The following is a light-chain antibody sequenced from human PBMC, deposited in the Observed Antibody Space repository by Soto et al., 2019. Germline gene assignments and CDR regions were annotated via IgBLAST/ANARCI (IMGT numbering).Light chain of an antibody. CDR1: QTISSW. J-gene: IGKJ1*01. CDR3: LQHNSYPRT. V-gene: IGKV1-17*01. CDR2: AAS. Sequence: LPMTPSPFTPSGTVSGRATHTFRASQTISSWLAWYQQKPGKAPKRLIYAASSLQSGVPSRFSGSGSGTEFTLTISSLQPEDFATYHCLQHNSYPRTFGQGTKVDNK.